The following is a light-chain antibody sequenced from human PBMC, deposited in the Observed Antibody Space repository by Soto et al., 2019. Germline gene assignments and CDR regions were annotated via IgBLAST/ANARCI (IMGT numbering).Light chain of an antibody. CDR1: SGHSGYI. Sequence: QSVLTQSSSASASLGSSVKLTCTLSSGHSGYIIAWHQQQPGKAPRYLMKLEGSGSYNKGSGVPDRFSGSTSGADRYLTISSLQFEDEAEYYCETWDRNPQVFVGGTKLTVL. V-gene: IGLV4-60*02. CDR3: ETWDRNPQV. J-gene: IGLJ3*02. CDR2: LEGSGSY.